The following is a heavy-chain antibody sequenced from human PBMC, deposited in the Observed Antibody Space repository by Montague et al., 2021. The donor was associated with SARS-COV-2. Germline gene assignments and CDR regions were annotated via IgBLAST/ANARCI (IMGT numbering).Heavy chain of an antibody. CDR3: ARGLDYYDFWSGYYPAYWYFDL. D-gene: IGHD3-3*01. V-gene: IGHV4-4*07. J-gene: IGHJ2*01. CDR2: IYTSGST. Sequence: SETLSLTCTVSGGSISSYYWSWIRQPAGKGLEWIGRIYTSGSTNYNPSLKSRVTTSVDTSKNQFSLKLSSVTAADTAVYYCARGLDYYDFWSGYYPAYWYFDLWGRGTLVTVSS. CDR1: GGSISSYY.